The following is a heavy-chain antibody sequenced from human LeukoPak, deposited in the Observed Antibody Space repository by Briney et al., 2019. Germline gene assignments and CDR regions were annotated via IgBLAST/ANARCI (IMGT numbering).Heavy chain of an antibody. CDR2: INHSGST. CDR3: ARGRYDISGYYGY. CDR1: GGSFSGYS. D-gene: IGHD3-22*01. J-gene: IGHJ4*02. Sequence: SETLSLTCVVYGGSFSGYSWSWIRQPPGKGLEWIGEINHSGSTNYNPSLKSRVTISVDTSKNQFSLKLSSVTAADTAVYYCARGRYDISGYYGYWGQGTLVTVSS. V-gene: IGHV4-34*01.